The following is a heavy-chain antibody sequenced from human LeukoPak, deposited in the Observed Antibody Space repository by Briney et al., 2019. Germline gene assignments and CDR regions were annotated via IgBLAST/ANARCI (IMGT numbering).Heavy chain of an antibody. CDR2: IYYSGST. CDR1: GVPLSSGDYF. D-gene: IGHD3-9*01. J-gene: IGHJ4*02. CDR3: ARGRTYYDILTGYNPLGFDY. Sequence: PSGTLSLPCAVSGVPLSSGDYFWGWVRQPPGKGLGWIGYIYYSGSTYYNPSLKSRVTISVDTSKNQFSLKLSSVTAADTAVYYCARGRTYYDILTGYNPLGFDYWGQGTLVTVSS. V-gene: IGHV4-30-4*01.